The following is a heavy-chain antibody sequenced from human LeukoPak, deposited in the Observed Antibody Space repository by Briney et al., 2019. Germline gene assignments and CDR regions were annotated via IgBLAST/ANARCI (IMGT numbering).Heavy chain of an antibody. Sequence: ASVKVSCKASGYTFTSYYMHWGRQAPGQGLEWMGIINPSGGSTSYAQKFQGRVTMTRDTSTSTVYMELSSLRAEDPAVYYCARDGGDYDILTGYLTWGQGPLVTVSS. J-gene: IGHJ5*02. CDR1: GYTFTSYY. D-gene: IGHD3-9*01. CDR2: INPSGGST. V-gene: IGHV1-46*01. CDR3: ARDGGDYDILTGYLT.